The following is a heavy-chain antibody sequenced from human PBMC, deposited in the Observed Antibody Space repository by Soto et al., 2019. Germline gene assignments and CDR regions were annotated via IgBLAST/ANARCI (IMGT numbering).Heavy chain of an antibody. D-gene: IGHD6-19*01. CDR1: GFTVSSYG. V-gene: IGHV3-30*18. CDR3: AKDLRAVAGKFNRFDY. Sequence: GGSLRLSCVASGFTVSSYGMHWVRQAPGKGLEWVAVISYDGSNKYYADSVKGRFTISRDNSKNTLYLQMNSLRAEDTAVYYCAKDLRAVAGKFNRFDYWGQGTLVPVSP. J-gene: IGHJ4*02. CDR2: ISYDGSNK.